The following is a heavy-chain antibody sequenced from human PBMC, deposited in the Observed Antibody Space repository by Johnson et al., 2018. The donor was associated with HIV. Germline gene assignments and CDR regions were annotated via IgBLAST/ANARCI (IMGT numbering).Heavy chain of an antibody. V-gene: IGHV3-30*04. Sequence: QVQLVESGGGVVQPGRSLRLSCAASGFTFSSYAMHWVRQAPGKGLEWVAVISYDGSNKYYADSVKGRFTISRDNSKNTLYLQMNSLRAEDTAVYYCAKERGRGGDAFDIWGQGTMSPSLQ. CDR1: GFTFSSYA. CDR2: ISYDGSNK. CDR3: AKERGRGGDAFDI. J-gene: IGHJ3*02. D-gene: IGHD3-10*01.